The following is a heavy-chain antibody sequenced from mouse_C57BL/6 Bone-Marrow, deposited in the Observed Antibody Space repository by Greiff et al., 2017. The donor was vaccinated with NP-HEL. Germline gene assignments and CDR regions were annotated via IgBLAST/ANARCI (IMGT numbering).Heavy chain of an antibody. Sequence: QVQLQQPGAELVMPGASVKLSCKASGYTFTSYWMHWVKQRPGQGLEWIGEIDPSDSYTNYNQKFKGKSTLTVDKSSRTAYMQLSSLTSEDSAVYYCARWGGTRDYWGQGTTLTVSS. CDR2: IDPSDSYT. D-gene: IGHD3-3*01. CDR3: ARWGGTRDY. V-gene: IGHV1-69*01. CDR1: GYTFTSYW. J-gene: IGHJ2*01.